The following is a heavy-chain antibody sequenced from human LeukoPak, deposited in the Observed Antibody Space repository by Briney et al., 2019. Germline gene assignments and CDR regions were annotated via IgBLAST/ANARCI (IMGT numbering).Heavy chain of an antibody. CDR3: AKGSGWEMSYYYYYMDV. CDR2: IRYDGSHK. Sequence: GGSLRLSCAASGFTFISYGTHWVRQAPGKGLEWVAFIRYDGSHKYYVGSVKGRFTISRDNSKSTLYLQMNSLRAEDTAVYYCAKGSGWEMSYYYYYMDVWGKGTTVTISS. CDR1: GFTFISYG. V-gene: IGHV3-30*02. D-gene: IGHD1-26*01. J-gene: IGHJ6*03.